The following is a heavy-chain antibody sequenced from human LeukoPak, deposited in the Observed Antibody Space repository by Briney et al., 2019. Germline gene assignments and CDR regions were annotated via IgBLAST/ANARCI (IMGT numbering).Heavy chain of an antibody. Sequence: GGSLRLSCAASGFTFSSYAMSWVRQAPGKGLEWVSVISNSGGSTFYADSVKGRFTISRDNSKNTLYLQMNSLRAENTAVYYCAKRASGSGTSLYYFDYWGQGTLVTVSS. CDR2: ISNSGGST. D-gene: IGHD3-10*01. CDR1: GFTFSSYA. J-gene: IGHJ4*02. CDR3: AKRASGSGTSLYYFDY. V-gene: IGHV3-23*01.